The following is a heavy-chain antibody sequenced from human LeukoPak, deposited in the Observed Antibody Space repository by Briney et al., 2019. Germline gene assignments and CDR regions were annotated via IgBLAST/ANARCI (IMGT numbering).Heavy chain of an antibody. J-gene: IGHJ4*02. CDR1: GGTFSSYA. V-gene: IGHV1-69*01. CDR2: IIPIFGTA. CDR3: ARDLEQDCSGTSCYRYFDY. D-gene: IGHD2-2*01. Sequence: SVKVSCTASGGTFSSYAISWVRQAPGQGLEWMGGIIPIFGTANYAQKFQGRVTITADESTSTAYMELSSLRSEDTAVYYCARDLEQDCSGTSCYRYFDYWGQGTLVTVSS.